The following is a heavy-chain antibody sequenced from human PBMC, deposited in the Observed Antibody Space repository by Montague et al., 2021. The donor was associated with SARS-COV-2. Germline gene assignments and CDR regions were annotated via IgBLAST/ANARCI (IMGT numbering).Heavy chain of an antibody. D-gene: IGHD5-18*01. CDR2: TYYTGST. V-gene: IGHV4-39*01. CDR1: GGSISNSIYY. CDR3: ARPGRGYSYGLDAFEV. Sequence: SETLSLTCTVSGGSISNSIYYWGWIRQPPGKGLGWIGSTYYTGSTYYNPSLKSRVTISMNTSNNQFFLKLTSVTAADTAVYYCARPGRGYSYGLDAFEVWGQGTMVTVSS. J-gene: IGHJ3*01.